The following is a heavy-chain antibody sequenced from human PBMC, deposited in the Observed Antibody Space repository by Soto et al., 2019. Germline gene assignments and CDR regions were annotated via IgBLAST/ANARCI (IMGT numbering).Heavy chain of an antibody. Sequence: QVQLQESGPGLVKPSETLSLTCTVSGGSISSYYWSWIRQPPGKGLEWIGYIYYSGSTNYNPSLKSRVTIAVDTSKNQFALKLSSVTAADTAVYYGARDSMAGLDPWGQGTLVTVSS. J-gene: IGHJ5*02. CDR2: IYYSGST. V-gene: IGHV4-59*01. D-gene: IGHD2-8*01. CDR3: ARDSMAGLDP. CDR1: GGSISSYY.